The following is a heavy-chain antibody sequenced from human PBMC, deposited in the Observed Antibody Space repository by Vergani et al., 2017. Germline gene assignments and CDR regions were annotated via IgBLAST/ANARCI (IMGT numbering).Heavy chain of an antibody. V-gene: IGHV1-69*13. J-gene: IGHJ5*02. CDR2: IIPIFGTA. Sequence: QVQLVQSGAEVKKPGSSVKVSCKASGGPFSSYAISWVRQAPGQGLEWMGGIIPIFGTANYAQKFQGRVTITADESTSTAYMELSSLRSEDTAVYYCARGQDSGYDYENWFDPWGQGTLVTVSS. D-gene: IGHD5-12*01. CDR1: GGPFSSYA. CDR3: ARGQDSGYDYENWFDP.